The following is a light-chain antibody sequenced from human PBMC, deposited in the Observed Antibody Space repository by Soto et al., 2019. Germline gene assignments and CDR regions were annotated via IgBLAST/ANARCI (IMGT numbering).Light chain of an antibody. Sequence: DIPMTQSPSSLSASVGDTVTITCRASQGINDFLAWFQQKPGKAPKPLISAASSLQSGVPSKFSGSGSDRAFTLTISSLQPEDSATYYCQQYHSYPVTFGGGTKVEIK. CDR2: AAS. V-gene: IGKV1-16*02. CDR1: QGINDF. J-gene: IGKJ4*01. CDR3: QQYHSYPVT.